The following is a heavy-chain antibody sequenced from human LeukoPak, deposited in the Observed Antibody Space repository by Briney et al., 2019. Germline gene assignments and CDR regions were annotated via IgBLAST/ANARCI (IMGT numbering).Heavy chain of an antibody. CDR2: ISWNSGSI. J-gene: IGHJ4*02. CDR1: GFTFDDCA. D-gene: IGHD3-22*01. CDR3: AKDYGSGYSALDY. Sequence: PGGSLRLSCAASGFTFDDCAMHWVRQAPGKGLEWVSGISWNSGSIGYADSVKGRFTISRDNAKNSLYLQMNSLRAEDTALYYCAKDYGSGYSALDYWGQGTLVTVSS. V-gene: IGHV3-9*01.